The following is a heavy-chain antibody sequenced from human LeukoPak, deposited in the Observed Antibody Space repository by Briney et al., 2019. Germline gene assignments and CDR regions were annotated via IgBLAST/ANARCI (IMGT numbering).Heavy chain of an antibody. Sequence: GGSLRLSCAASGFTFSSYGMHWVRQAPGKGLEWVAVIWYDGSNKYYADSVKGRFTISRDNSKNTLYLQMNSLRAEDTAVYYCGKNRYSGSLSPFDIWGQGTMVTVSS. J-gene: IGHJ3*02. V-gene: IGHV3-33*06. CDR2: IWYDGSNK. CDR1: GFTFSSYG. CDR3: GKNRYSGSLSPFDI. D-gene: IGHD1-26*01.